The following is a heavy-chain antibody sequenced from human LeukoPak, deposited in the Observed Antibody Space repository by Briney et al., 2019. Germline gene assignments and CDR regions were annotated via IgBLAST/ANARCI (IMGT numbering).Heavy chain of an antibody. CDR3: ACRDLTSTWSFP. D-gene: IGHD6-13*01. CDR2: IYPGDSRI. J-gene: IGHJ5*02. CDR1: GYSFTSYW. V-gene: IGHV5-51*01. Sequence: GESLKIPCQGFGYSFTSYWIGWARQIPGKGMDWMGVIYPGDSRIRYNPSFQGQVTISVDKSISTAYLQWVSLRASDSAMYYCACRDLTSTWSFPWGQGTLVTVSS.